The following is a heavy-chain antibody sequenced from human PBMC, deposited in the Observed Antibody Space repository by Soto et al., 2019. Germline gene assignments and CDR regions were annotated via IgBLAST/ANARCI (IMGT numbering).Heavy chain of an antibody. D-gene: IGHD3-3*01. Sequence: SETLSLTCTVSGGSISSSNYYWAWIRQSPGKGLEWIGSVYYNGFTYYNPSLKSRVTISVDTSKNQFSLRLTSVTAADTAVYYCARMGDFWSGPGELDPWGQGTLVTVSS. CDR3: ARMGDFWSGPGELDP. J-gene: IGHJ5*02. CDR1: GGSISSSNYY. CDR2: VYYNGFT. V-gene: IGHV4-39*01.